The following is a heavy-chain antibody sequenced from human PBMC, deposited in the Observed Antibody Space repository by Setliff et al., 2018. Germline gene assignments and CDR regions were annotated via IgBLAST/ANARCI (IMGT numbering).Heavy chain of an antibody. Sequence: ETLSLSCAASGFTFSSYAMSWVRQAPGKGLEWVSAISGSGGSTYYADSVKGRFTISRDNSKNTLYLQMNSLRAEDTAVYYCAKEKSGLFFDYWGQGTLVTVSS. CDR2: ISGSGGST. CDR3: AKEKSGLFFDY. J-gene: IGHJ4*02. V-gene: IGHV3-23*01. CDR1: GFTFSSYA. D-gene: IGHD5-12*01.